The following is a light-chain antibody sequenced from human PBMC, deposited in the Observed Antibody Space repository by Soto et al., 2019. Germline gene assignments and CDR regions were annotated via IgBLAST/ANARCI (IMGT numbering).Light chain of an antibody. V-gene: IGKV3-15*01. CDR2: GAS. CDR1: QNLGTLY. J-gene: IGKJ2*01. CDR3: QQYNNWPPYT. Sequence: EIVLTQSPGTLSLSPGERGTLSCRASQNLGTLYLAWFQQKSGQAPRLLIYGASTRATGIPARFSGSGSGTEFTLTISSLQSEDFAVYYCQQYNNWPPYTFGQGTKVDIK.